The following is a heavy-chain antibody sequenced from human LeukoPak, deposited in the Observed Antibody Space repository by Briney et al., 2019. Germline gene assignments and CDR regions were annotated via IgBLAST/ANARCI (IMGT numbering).Heavy chain of an antibody. CDR2: ITSSSSYT. J-gene: IGHJ6*03. CDR1: GFTFSSYA. CDR3: ARDPYNGNYGDSYYYYMDV. V-gene: IGHV3-21*01. Sequence: GGSLRLSCAASGFTFSSYAMSWVHQAPGKGLEWVSSITSSSSYTFYADSVKGRFTISRDNAKNSLYLQMNSLRAEDTAIYYCARDPYNGNYGDSYYYYMDVWGKGTTVTISS. D-gene: IGHD1-26*01.